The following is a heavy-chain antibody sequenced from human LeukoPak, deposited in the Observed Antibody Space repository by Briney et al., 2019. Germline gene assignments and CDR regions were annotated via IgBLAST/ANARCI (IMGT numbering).Heavy chain of an antibody. CDR3: VKDRGAAVAGTGTFDY. CDR2: IGWDDYTS. V-gene: IGHV3-43D*03. D-gene: IGHD6-19*01. J-gene: IGHJ4*02. CDR1: GFTFDDYA. Sequence: GEPLRLSCAASGFTFDDYAMHWVRQAPGKGLEWVSVIGWDDYTSYYGDSVKGRFTISRDTSKNSLYLQMNSLRAEDTALYYCVKDRGAAVAGTGTFDYWGQGTLVTVSS.